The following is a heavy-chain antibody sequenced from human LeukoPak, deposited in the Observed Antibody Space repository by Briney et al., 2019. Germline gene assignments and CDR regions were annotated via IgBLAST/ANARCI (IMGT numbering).Heavy chain of an antibody. CDR1: GYTFTNSW. J-gene: IGHJ6*03. CDR2: IYPGDSDT. CDR3: ARHSGSGTFFNMDV. V-gene: IGHV5-51*01. Sequence: KLGESLKISCKGSGYTFTNSWIGWVRQVPGKGLEWIGIIYPGDSDTRYSPSFQGRVTISVDTSITTAYLQLSSLQASDTAIYYCARHSGSGTFFNMDVWGKGTTVTVSS. D-gene: IGHD3-10*01.